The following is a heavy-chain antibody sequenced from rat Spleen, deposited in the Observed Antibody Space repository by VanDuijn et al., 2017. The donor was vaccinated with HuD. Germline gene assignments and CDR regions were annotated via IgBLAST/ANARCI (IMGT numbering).Heavy chain of an antibody. D-gene: IGHD4-3*01. CDR1: GFTFTNYD. Sequence: EVQLVESGGGLVQPGRSMKLSCAASGFTFTNYDMAWVRQAPTKGLEWVASVSYAGSSTYYRDSVKGRFTISRDNAKSTLYLQMDSLRSEDTATYYCTRGGFGVLGDAWGQGASVTVSS. J-gene: IGHJ4*01. CDR3: TRGGFGVLGDA. CDR2: VSYAGSST. V-gene: IGHV5-25*01.